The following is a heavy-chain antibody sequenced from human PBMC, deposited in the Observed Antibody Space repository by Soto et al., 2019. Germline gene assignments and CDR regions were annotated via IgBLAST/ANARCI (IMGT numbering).Heavy chain of an antibody. J-gene: IGHJ6*02. D-gene: IGHD3-9*01. CDR2: MNPNSGNT. Sequence: ASVKVSCKASGYTFTSYDINWVRQAPGQGLEWMGWMNPNSGNTGYAQKFQGRVTMTRNTSISTAYMELSSLRSEDTAVYYCARMDYDILTGYYNVDYYYGMDVWGQGTTVTVSS. CDR3: ARMDYDILTGYYNVDYYYGMDV. V-gene: IGHV1-8*01. CDR1: GYTFTSYD.